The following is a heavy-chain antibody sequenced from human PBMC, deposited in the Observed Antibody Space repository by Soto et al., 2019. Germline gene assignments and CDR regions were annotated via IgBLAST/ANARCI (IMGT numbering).Heavy chain of an antibody. CDR3: TTDGEWLPPAFKPNWFDP. V-gene: IGHV3-15*01. D-gene: IGHD5-12*01. CDR2: IKSKTDGGTT. CDR1: GFTFSNAW. Sequence: EVQLVESGGGLVKPGGSLRLSCAASGFTFSNAWMSWVRQAPGKGLEWVGRIKSKTDGGTTDYAAPVKGRFTISRDDSKNTLYLQMNSLKTEDTAVYYCTTDGEWLPPAFKPNWFDPWGQGTLVTVSS. J-gene: IGHJ5*02.